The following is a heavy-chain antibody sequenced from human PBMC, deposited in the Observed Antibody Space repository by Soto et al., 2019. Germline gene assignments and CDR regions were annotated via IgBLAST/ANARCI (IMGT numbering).Heavy chain of an antibody. CDR1: GYTLTSYA. D-gene: IGHD2-21*01. V-gene: IGHV1-3*01. CDR3: ARGGEPIDY. Sequence: ASVKVSCKASGYTLTSYAMHWVRQAPGQRLEWIGWINADNGNTKYSQKFQGRVTFTRDTSASTAYMELSILRSEDTAVYYCARGGEPIDYWGQGTLVTVSS. J-gene: IGHJ4*02. CDR2: INADNGNT.